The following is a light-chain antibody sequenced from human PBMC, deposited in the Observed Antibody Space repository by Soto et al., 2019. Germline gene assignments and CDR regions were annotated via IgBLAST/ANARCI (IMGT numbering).Light chain of an antibody. Sequence: QSALTQPASVSGSLGQSITISCTGTSSDVGNYDYVSWYQQHPGKAPKLMIYEVSNRPSGVFNRFSVSKSGNTASLTISGLQAEDEADYYCSSYTTSSTVIFGGGTQLTVL. J-gene: IGLJ7*01. V-gene: IGLV2-14*01. CDR2: EVS. CDR3: SSYTTSSTVI. CDR1: SSDVGNYDY.